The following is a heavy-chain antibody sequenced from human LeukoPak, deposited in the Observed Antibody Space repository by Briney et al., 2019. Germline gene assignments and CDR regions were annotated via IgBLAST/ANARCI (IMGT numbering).Heavy chain of an antibody. V-gene: IGHV3-7*01. Sequence: GGSLRLSCAASGFTFSSYWMNWVRQAPGKGLEWVANIKQDGSEKYYVDSVKGRFTISRDNAKNSLYLQMNSLRVEDTAVYYCARDGAPDAHCSSTSCAIRWGQGTLVTVSS. CDR2: IKQDGSEK. J-gene: IGHJ4*02. D-gene: IGHD2-2*01. CDR1: GFTFSSYW. CDR3: ARDGAPDAHCSSTSCAIR.